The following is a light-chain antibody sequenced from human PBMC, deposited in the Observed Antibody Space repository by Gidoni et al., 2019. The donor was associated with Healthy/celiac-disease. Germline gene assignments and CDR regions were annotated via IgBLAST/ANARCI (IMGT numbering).Light chain of an antibody. CDR2: GAS. J-gene: IGKJ1*01. Sequence: EIVLTQSPGTLSSCPGERATLCCRASQSVSSSYLAWYQQKPGQASRLHIYGASSRATGIPNRFSGSGSGKDFTLTISRLEPEDFAVYYCQQYGSSPRTFGQGTKVEIK. CDR1: QSVSSSY. CDR3: QQYGSSPRT. V-gene: IGKV3-20*01.